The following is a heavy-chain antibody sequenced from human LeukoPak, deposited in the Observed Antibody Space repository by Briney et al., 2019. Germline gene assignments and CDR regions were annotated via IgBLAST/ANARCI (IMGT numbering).Heavy chain of an antibody. D-gene: IGHD1-26*01. J-gene: IGHJ4*02. CDR3: ARHPPPRRVGARLHPTDY. Sequence: SETLSLTCTVSGASLSSDYWSWIRLPPGKELEWIGYIYTSGTTSYNPSLKSRVTMSVDMSKNHVSLNLTSVTAADTAVYYCARHPPPRRVGARLHPTDYWGQGTLVTVSS. V-gene: IGHV4-4*09. CDR1: GASLSSDY. CDR2: IYTSGTT.